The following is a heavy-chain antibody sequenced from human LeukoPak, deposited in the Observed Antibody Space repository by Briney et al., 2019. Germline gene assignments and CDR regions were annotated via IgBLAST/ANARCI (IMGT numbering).Heavy chain of an antibody. Sequence: ASVKVSCKASGGTFTNFAFNWVRQAPGQGLEWMGRINPNSGGTNYAQKFQGRVTMTRDTSISTAYMELSRLRSDDTAVYYCARAWSTRGYSGYDWRYYFDYWGQGTLVTVSS. J-gene: IGHJ4*02. CDR3: ARAWSTRGYSGYDWRYYFDY. V-gene: IGHV1-2*06. CDR1: GGTFTNFA. D-gene: IGHD5-12*01. CDR2: INPNSGGT.